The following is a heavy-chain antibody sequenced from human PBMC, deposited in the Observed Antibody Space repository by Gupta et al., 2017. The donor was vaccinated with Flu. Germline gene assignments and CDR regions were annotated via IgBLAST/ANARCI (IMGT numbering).Heavy chain of an antibody. Sequence: QVQLVESGGGVVELGRSLRLSCEASGFTFSNYGMHWVRQAPGKGLEGVAVISDDGNTKFYADSVKGRFTISKDNSKNTLYLQMTSVRAEDTAVYYCTKKGGPTVATYGMDVWGQGTTVTVSS. CDR1: GFTFSNYG. D-gene: IGHD4-17*01. V-gene: IGHV3-30*18. J-gene: IGHJ6*02. CDR3: TKKGGPTVATYGMDV. CDR2: ISDDGNTK.